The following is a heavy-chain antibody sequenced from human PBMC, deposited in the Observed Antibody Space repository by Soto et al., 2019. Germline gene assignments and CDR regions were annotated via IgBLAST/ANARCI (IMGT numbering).Heavy chain of an antibody. D-gene: IGHD5-18*01. CDR2: INPGDGST. Sequence: GASVKVSCKAFGYILTTYYMHWVRQAPGQGLEWMAMINPGDGSTTYAQKFQGRVTMTRDTSTSTLYMELSSLRSEDTAVYYCARAVNTAMIWGQGTLVTVSS. V-gene: IGHV1-46*01. CDR3: ARAVNTAMI. CDR1: GYILTTYY. J-gene: IGHJ4*02.